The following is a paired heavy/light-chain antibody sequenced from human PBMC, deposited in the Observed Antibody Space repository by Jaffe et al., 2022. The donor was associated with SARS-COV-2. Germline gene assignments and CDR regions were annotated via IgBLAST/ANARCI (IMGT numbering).Light chain of an antibody. CDR1: QTISSSY. Sequence: EIVLTQSPGTLSLSPGEGATLSCRASQTISSSYIAWYQQKPGQAPRLLIYGASSRATGIPDKFSGTGSGTDFTLTIGRLEPEDFAVYFCQQYDNSPQTFGQGTKVEIK. J-gene: IGKJ1*01. CDR2: GAS. V-gene: IGKV3-20*01. CDR3: QQYDNSPQT.
Heavy chain of an antibody. V-gene: IGHV4-34*01. D-gene: IGHD3-10*01. Sequence: QMQLRQWGAGLLRPSETLSLNCAVYGGSFSGYYWSWIRQPPGKGLEWIGEINHRGTTNYNPSLKSRVTISVDMAKNQFSLKLTSVTAADTAVYYCARGLSYYRSGSWSYWGQGTLVTVSS. CDR2: INHRGTT. J-gene: IGHJ4*02. CDR1: GGSFSGYY. CDR3: ARGLSYYRSGSWSY.